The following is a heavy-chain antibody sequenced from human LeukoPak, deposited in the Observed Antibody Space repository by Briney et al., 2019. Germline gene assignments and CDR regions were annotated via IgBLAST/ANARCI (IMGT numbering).Heavy chain of an antibody. D-gene: IGHD6-13*01. CDR3: ARHGVIAAAGTQGYYYGMDV. V-gene: IGHV3-74*01. J-gene: IGHJ6*02. CDR2: INRDGSST. Sequence: GGSLRLSCAASGFTFSSYWMHWVRQAPGKGLVWVSRINRDGSSTSYADSVKGRFTISRDNAKNTLYLQMNSLRAEDTAVYYCARHGVIAAAGTQGYYYGMDVWGQGTTVTVSS. CDR1: GFTFSSYW.